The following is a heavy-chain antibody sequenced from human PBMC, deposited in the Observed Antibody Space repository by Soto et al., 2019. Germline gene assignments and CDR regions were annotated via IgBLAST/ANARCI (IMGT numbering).Heavy chain of an antibody. CDR2: INSDGSST. CDR3: AITIGATMFYYYGMDV. CDR1: GFTISSYW. J-gene: IGHJ6*02. D-gene: IGHD1-26*01. Sequence: EVQLVESGGGLVQPGGSLRLSCAASGFTISSYWMHWVRQAPGKGLVWVSRINSDGSSTSYADSVKGRFTISRDNAKNTLYLQMNRLRAEDTAVYYCAITIGATMFYYYGMDVWGQGTTVTVSS. V-gene: IGHV3-74*01.